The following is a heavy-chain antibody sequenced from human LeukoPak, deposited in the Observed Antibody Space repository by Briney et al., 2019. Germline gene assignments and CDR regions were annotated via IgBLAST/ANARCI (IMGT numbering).Heavy chain of an antibody. D-gene: IGHD3-10*01. CDR3: ARDPVVRGVIRNYYYYYMDV. CDR1: GYTFTGYY. V-gene: IGHV1-2*02. Sequence: ASVKVSCKASGYTFTGYYMHWVRQAPGQGLEWMGWINPNSGGTNYAQKFQGRVTMTRDTSISTAYMELSRLRSDDTAVYYCARDPVVRGVIRNYYYYYMDVWGKGTTVTVSS. J-gene: IGHJ6*03. CDR2: INPNSGGT.